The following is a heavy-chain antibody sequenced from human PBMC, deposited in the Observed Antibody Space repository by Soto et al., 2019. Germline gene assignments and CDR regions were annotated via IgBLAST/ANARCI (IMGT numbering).Heavy chain of an antibody. D-gene: IGHD3-10*01. Sequence: ASVKVSCKVSGYTLTELSMHWVRQAPGKGLEWMGGFDPEDGETIYAQKFQGRVTMTEDTSTDTAYMELSSLRSEDTAVYYCATRLLWFGEEARYYYYGMDVWGQGTTVTV. CDR1: GYTLTELS. J-gene: IGHJ6*02. CDR2: FDPEDGET. CDR3: ATRLLWFGEEARYYYYGMDV. V-gene: IGHV1-24*01.